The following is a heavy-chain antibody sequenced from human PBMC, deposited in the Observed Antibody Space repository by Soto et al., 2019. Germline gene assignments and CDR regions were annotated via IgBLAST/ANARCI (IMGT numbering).Heavy chain of an antibody. CDR3: ASRGSGIHSDS. CDR1: GFTFSSYA. Sequence: EVQLLDSGGGLVQPGGSLRLSCAASGFTFSSYAMRWVRQAPGNGLEWVSAISGSGDSTYYADSVKGRFTISRDNPKHTLYLQINCLSAEDTAVYYCASRGSGIHSDSWCQGPLVTVSS. V-gene: IGHV3-23*01. D-gene: IGHD1-26*01. J-gene: IGHJ5*01. CDR2: ISGSGDST.